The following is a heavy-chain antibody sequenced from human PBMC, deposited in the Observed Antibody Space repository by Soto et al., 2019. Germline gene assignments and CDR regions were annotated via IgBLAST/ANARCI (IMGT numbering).Heavy chain of an antibody. CDR1: GYTFTGYY. D-gene: IGHD3-3*01. J-gene: IGHJ4*02. CDR2: INPNSGGT. V-gene: IGHV1-2*04. Sequence: GASVKVSCKASGYTFTGYYMHWVRQAPGQGLEWMGWINPNSGGTNYAQKFQGWVTMTRDTSISTAYMELSRLRSDDTAVYYCARAPLRFLEWCLDAWGKGKLVKVTS. CDR3: ARAPLRFLEWCLDA.